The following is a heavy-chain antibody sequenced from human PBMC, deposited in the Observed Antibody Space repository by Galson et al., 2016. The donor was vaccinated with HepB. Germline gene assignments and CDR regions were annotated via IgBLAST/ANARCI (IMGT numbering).Heavy chain of an antibody. D-gene: IGHD6-19*01. CDR3: ARAGSGWYPFDY. CDR2: IWPGDSDS. J-gene: IGHJ4*02. CDR1: GYSFTNYW. V-gene: IGHV5-51*01. Sequence: KVSCKGSGYSFTNYWIGWVRQTPGKGLEWMGIIWPGDSDSRYSPSFQGQVTMSVDKSISTAYLQWDTLKASDTAIYYCARAGSGWYPFDYWGQGTLVTVSS.